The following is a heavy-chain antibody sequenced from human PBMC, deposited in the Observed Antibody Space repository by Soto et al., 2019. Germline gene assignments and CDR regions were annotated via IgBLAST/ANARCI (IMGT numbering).Heavy chain of an antibody. D-gene: IGHD3-22*01. CDR2: TYYRSKWYN. CDR3: ATEDGHYYGSV. Sequence: SQTLSLTCAISGASVSSISAAWNWIRHSPSRGLEWLGMTYYRSKWYNDYAVSVKSRITINTAYMQLSRLTSDDTAVYFCATEDGHYYGSVWGQGTLVTVSS. V-gene: IGHV6-1*01. J-gene: IGHJ1*01. CDR1: GASVSSISAA.